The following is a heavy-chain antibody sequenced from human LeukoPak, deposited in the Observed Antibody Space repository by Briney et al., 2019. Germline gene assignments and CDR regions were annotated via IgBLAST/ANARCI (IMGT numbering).Heavy chain of an antibody. CDR1: GFTFSSYG. CDR2: IRYDGSNK. Sequence: PGGSLRLSCAASGFTFSSYGMHWVRQAPGKGLEWVAFIRYDGSNKYYADSVKGRFTISRDNSKNTLYLQMNSLRAEDTAVYYCAKERSSYYDTSGYYYSLYYWGQGTLVTVSS. V-gene: IGHV3-30*02. CDR3: AKERSSYYDTSGYYYSLYY. D-gene: IGHD3-22*01. J-gene: IGHJ4*02.